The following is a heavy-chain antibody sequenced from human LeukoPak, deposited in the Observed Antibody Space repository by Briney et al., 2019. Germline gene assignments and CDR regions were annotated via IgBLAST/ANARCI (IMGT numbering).Heavy chain of an antibody. V-gene: IGHV1-2*02. D-gene: IGHD3-10*01. J-gene: IGHJ4*02. CDR3: ARDRFYGSGSYNY. Sequence: XXWVRQAPGQGLEWMGWINPNSGGTNYAQKFQGRVTMTRDTSISTAYMELSRLRSDDTAIYYCARDRFYGSGSYNYWGQGTLVTVSS. CDR2: INPNSGGT.